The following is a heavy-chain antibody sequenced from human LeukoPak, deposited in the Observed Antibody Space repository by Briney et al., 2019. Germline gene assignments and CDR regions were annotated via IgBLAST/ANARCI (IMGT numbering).Heavy chain of an antibody. J-gene: IGHJ3*02. CDR3: ARSNRDAFDM. CDR2: ISSSVTTK. CDR1: GFTFSSYE. D-gene: IGHD2/OR15-2a*01. V-gene: IGHV3-48*03. Sequence: PGGSLRLSCAASGFTFSSYEMNWVRQGPGKGLEWVSYISSSVTTKYYADSVKGRFTLSRDNAKKSLSLQMNSLRAEDTAIYYCARSNRDAFDMWGQGTVVTVSS.